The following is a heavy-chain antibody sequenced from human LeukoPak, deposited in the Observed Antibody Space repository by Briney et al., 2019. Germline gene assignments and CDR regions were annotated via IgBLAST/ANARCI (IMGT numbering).Heavy chain of an antibody. CDR3: ARDKNWDLEY. D-gene: IGHD7-27*01. Sequence: ASVKVSCKTSGYTSSSNGISWMRQAPGQGLEWMGWISTYSGNTNYAQNLQGRVTMTTDTSTSTAYMELRSLRSDDTAVYYCARDKNWDLEYWGQGTLVTVSS. J-gene: IGHJ4*02. V-gene: IGHV1-18*01. CDR1: GYTSSSNG. CDR2: ISTYSGNT.